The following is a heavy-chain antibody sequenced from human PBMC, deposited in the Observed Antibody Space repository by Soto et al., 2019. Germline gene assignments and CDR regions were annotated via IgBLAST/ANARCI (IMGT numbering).Heavy chain of an antibody. D-gene: IGHD2-21*01. J-gene: IGHJ6*02. CDR3: ARERFQVISDGMDV. Sequence: VASVKVSCKASGYTFTGYYVHWVREAPGQGLEWMGWINPETGGTSYAQKFQGRVTLSRDTSINTAYPELSSLRFDDAAVYFCARERFQVISDGMDVWGQGTTVTVSS. CDR2: INPETGGT. CDR1: GYTFTGYY. V-gene: IGHV1-2*02.